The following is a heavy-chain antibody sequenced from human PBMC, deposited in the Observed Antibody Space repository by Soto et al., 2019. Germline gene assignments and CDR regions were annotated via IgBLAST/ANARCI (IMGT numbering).Heavy chain of an antibody. V-gene: IGHV3-74*01. CDR2: INSDGSST. CDR1: GFTFSSYW. Sequence: GGSLRLSCAASGFTFSSYWMHWVRQAPGKGLVWVSRINSDGSSTSYADSVKGRFTISRDNAKNTLYLQMNSLRAEDTAVYYCAVGPRGYDYDLFDYWGQGTLVTVSS. CDR3: AVGPRGYDYDLFDY. D-gene: IGHD5-12*01. J-gene: IGHJ4*02.